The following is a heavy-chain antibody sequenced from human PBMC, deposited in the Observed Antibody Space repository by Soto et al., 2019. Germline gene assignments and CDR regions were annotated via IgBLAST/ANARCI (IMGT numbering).Heavy chain of an antibody. J-gene: IGHJ4*02. CDR2: LSGSGGSA. CDR3: AKEPYSDFWSAYYYFDF. V-gene: IGHV3-23*01. Sequence: EVQLLESGGGLVQPGGSLRLSCAASGFTFGSHAMIWVRQAPGKGLEWVSGLSGSGGSAYYADSVKGRFTISRDNSIITLYLQMNSLRAEDTALYYCAKEPYSDFWSAYYYFDFWGQGTLVTVSS. D-gene: IGHD3-3*01. CDR1: GFTFGSHA.